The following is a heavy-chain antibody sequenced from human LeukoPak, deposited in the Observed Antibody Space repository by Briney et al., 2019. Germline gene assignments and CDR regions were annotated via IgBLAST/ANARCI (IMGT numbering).Heavy chain of an antibody. Sequence: ASETLSLTCAVYGGSFSGYYWSWIRQPPGKGLEWIGEINHSGSTNYNPSLKSRVTISVDTSKNQFSLKLSSVTAADTAVYYCARDRGSSWQRERDAFDIWGQGTMVTVSS. V-gene: IGHV4-34*01. J-gene: IGHJ3*02. CDR2: INHSGST. D-gene: IGHD6-13*01. CDR3: ARDRGSSWQRERDAFDI. CDR1: GGSFSGYY.